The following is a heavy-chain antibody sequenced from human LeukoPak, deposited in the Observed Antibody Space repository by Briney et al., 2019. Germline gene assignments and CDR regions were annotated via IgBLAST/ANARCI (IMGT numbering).Heavy chain of an antibody. CDR1: EYIFSRYW. Sequence: GGSLRLSCGASEYIFSRYWMSWVCQAPGKGLEWVANIKQDGSEKCYVDSVKGRFTISRDNAKNSLYLQMDSLRAEDTAVYYCARGDYYGSGTYSSHYYYYYMDVWGKGTSVTVSS. CDR2: IKQDGSEK. CDR3: ARGDYYGSGTYSSHYYYYYMDV. V-gene: IGHV3-7*01. D-gene: IGHD3-10*01. J-gene: IGHJ6*03.